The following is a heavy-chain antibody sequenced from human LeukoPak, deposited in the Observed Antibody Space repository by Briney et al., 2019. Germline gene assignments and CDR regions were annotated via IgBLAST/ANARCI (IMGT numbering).Heavy chain of an antibody. Sequence: ASVKVSCKASGYTFTGYYMHWVRQAPGQGLEWMGWINPNSGGTNYAQKFQGRVTMTRDTSISTAYMEPSRLRSDDTAVYYCARRGWVKGYCSSTSCSGRNYYYGMDVWGQGTTVTVSS. CDR2: INPNSGGT. D-gene: IGHD2-2*01. V-gene: IGHV1-2*02. CDR1: GYTFTGYY. J-gene: IGHJ6*02. CDR3: ARRGWVKGYCSSTSCSGRNYYYGMDV.